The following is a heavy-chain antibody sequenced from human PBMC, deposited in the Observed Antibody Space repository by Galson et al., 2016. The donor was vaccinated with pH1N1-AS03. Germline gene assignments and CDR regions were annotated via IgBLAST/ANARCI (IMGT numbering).Heavy chain of an antibody. CDR1: GFRFGDYW. CDR3: TRLGPSSVFDF. D-gene: IGHD1-26*01. J-gene: IGHJ4*02. Sequence: SLRLSCAASGFRFGDYWGTWVRQAAGKGLEWVATMSKDGSEKYYVDSVKGRFTFSRDNPKNSLYLQMNNLRAEDTAIYYRTRLGPSSVFDFWGQGALVTVSS. V-gene: IGHV3-7*01. CDR2: MSKDGSEK.